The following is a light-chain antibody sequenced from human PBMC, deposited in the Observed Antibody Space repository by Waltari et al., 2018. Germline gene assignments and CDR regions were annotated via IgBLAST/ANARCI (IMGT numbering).Light chain of an antibody. CDR1: QSVSSN. J-gene: IGKJ2*01. CDR2: DAS. Sequence: ETVMTQSPATVSVSPGERAALSCRASQSVSSNVAWYQQKPGQAPRLLIYDASTRATGIPVRFSGSGSGTDFTLTISSLQSEDFAIYYRQQYNNWPPYTFGQGTKLEI. V-gene: IGKV3-15*01. CDR3: QQYNNWPPYT.